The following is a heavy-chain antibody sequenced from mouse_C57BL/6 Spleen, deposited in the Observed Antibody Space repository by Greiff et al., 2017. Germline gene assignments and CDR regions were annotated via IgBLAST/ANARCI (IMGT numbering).Heavy chain of an antibody. CDR3: ARDGNPYDRNFDYYAMDY. CDR2: IHPNSGST. J-gene: IGHJ4*01. V-gene: IGHV1-64*01. CDR1: GYTFTSYW. D-gene: IGHD2-5*01. Sequence: QVQLQQPGAELVKPGASVKLSCKASGYTFTSYWMHWVKQRPGQGLEWTGMIHPNSGSTNYNEKFKSKATLTVDKASSTAYMQLSSLTSGDSAVYYCARDGNPYDRNFDYYAMDYWGQGTSVTVSS.